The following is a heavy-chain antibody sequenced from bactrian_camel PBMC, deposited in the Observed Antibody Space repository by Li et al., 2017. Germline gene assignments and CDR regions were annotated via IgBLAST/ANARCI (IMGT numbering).Heavy chain of an antibody. Sequence: HVQLVESGGGLVQPGGSLRLSCAASGFTFRSYWMYWVRQAPGKGLEWVSGISWSGDVTNYADSVKGRLTISRDNAKKQVDLQMNSLKREDTALYYCATDGPWTGGAYWGQGTQVTVS. CDR1: GFTFRSYW. CDR3: ATDGPWTGGAY. J-gene: IGHJ4*01. D-gene: IGHD1*01. V-gene: IGHV3S1*01. CDR2: ISWSGDVT.